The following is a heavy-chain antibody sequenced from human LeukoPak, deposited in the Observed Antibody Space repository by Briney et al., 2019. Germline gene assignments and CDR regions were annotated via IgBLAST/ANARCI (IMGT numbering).Heavy chain of an antibody. J-gene: IGHJ6*03. D-gene: IGHD4-11*01. Sequence: SETLSLTCTVSGGSISSFYWGWIRQPPGKRLEWIGDIYSDVITNSNPSLKSRVTMSVDTSTDQFSLRLNSVTAADTAIYYGVRLYNYDYYYIDVWGKGTTVIVSS. CDR3: VRLYNYDYYYIDV. CDR2: IYSDVIT. CDR1: GGSISSFY. V-gene: IGHV4-4*09.